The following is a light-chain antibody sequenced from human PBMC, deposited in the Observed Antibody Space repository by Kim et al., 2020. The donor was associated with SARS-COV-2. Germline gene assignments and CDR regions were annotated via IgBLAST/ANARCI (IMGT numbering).Light chain of an antibody. CDR3: QAWDSSIHWV. CDR1: KLGDKY. CDR2: QDS. Sequence: SYELTQPHSVSVSPGQTASITCSGDKLGDKYACWYQQKPGQSPVLVIYQDSKRPSGIPERFSGSNSGNTATLTISGTQAMDEADYYCQAWDSSIHWVFGGGTQLTVL. V-gene: IGLV3-1*01. J-gene: IGLJ3*02.